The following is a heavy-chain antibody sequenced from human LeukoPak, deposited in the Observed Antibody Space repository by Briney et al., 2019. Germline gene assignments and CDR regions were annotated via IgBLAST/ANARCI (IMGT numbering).Heavy chain of an antibody. D-gene: IGHD1-1*01. CDR1: GGSFSGYY. CDR2: INHSGST. V-gene: IGHV4-34*01. CDR3: ARRPGRGYDAFDI. Sequence: SETLSLTCAVYGGSFSGYYWSWIRQPPGKGLEWIGEINHSGSTNYNPSLKSRVTISVDTSKNQFSLKLSSVTAADTAVYYCARRPGRGYDAFDIWGQGTMVTVSS. J-gene: IGHJ3*02.